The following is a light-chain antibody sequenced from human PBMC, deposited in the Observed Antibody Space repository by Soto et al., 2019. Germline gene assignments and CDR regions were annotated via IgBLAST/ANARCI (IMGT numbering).Light chain of an antibody. J-gene: IGLJ3*02. CDR3: SSYAGSNNWV. V-gene: IGLV2-8*01. CDR1: SSDVGNYKY. CDR2: EVS. Sequence: QSALTQSPSASGSPGQSVTISCTGTSSDVGNYKYVSWYQQHPDKAPKLMIYEVSKRPSGVPDRFSGSKSGNTASLTVSGLQAEDEADYYCSSYAGSNNWVFGGGTKLTVL.